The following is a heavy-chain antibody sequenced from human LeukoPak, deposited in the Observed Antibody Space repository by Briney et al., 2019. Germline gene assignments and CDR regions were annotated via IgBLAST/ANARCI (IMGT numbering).Heavy chain of an antibody. CDR2: IYYSGST. CDR3: ARYYDFWSSYDY. Sequence: SETLSLTCTVSGGSISSSSYYWGWIRQPPGKGLEWIGSIYYSGSTYYNPSLKSRVTISVDTSKNQFSLKLSSVTAADTAVYYCARYYDFWSSYDYWGQGTLVTVSS. J-gene: IGHJ4*02. V-gene: IGHV4-39*01. D-gene: IGHD3-3*01. CDR1: GGSISSSSYY.